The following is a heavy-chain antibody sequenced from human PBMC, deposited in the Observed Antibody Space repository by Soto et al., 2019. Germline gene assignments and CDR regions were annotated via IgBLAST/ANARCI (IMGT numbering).Heavy chain of an antibody. D-gene: IGHD3-3*01. Sequence: ASVKVSCKASGYNFNIYGINWVRQAPGQGLELMGWISAYDGKTTYAEKFQGRVTMTTDASTSTAYMELRSLRSDDTAVYYFARDPHEYWTSYWFDPWGQGTLVTVSS. CDR3: ARDPHEYWTSYWFDP. V-gene: IGHV1-18*01. CDR1: GYNFNIYG. J-gene: IGHJ5*02. CDR2: ISAYDGKT.